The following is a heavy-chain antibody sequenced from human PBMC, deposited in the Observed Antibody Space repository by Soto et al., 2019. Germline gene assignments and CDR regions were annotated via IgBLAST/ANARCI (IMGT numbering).Heavy chain of an antibody. CDR2: ISGSGGST. Sequence: GGSLRLSCAASGFTFSSYGMSWVRQAPGKGLEWVSAISGSGGSTYYADSVKGRFTISRDNSKNTLYLQMNSLRAEDTAVYYCAKDRSIAARRPYFDYWGQGTLVTVSS. D-gene: IGHD6-6*01. CDR1: GFTFSSYG. V-gene: IGHV3-23*01. CDR3: AKDRSIAARRPYFDY. J-gene: IGHJ4*02.